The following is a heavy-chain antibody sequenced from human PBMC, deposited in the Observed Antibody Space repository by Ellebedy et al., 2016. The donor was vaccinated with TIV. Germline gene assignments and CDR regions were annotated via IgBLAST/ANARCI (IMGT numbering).Heavy chain of an antibody. J-gene: IGHJ6*03. V-gene: IGHV4-31*03. CDR3: ARVVADRFYYYMDV. CDR1: GDSLNSGASH. CDR2: IFDSGST. D-gene: IGHD2-2*01. Sequence: SETLSLTXIVSGDSLNSGASHWSWIRQHPGKGLEWIGYIFDSGSTYYKSSLRSRVTISEDTSKNQFSLRLRSVTAADTAVYYCARVVADRFYYYMDVWGKGTTVTVS.